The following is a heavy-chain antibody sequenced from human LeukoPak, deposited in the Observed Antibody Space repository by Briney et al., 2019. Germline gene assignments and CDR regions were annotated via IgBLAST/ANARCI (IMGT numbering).Heavy chain of an antibody. D-gene: IGHD3-3*01. CDR3: ARLGVLRFLEWPNYGMDV. J-gene: IGHJ6*02. Sequence: SETLSPTCTVPGGSISSYYWSWIRQPPGKGLEWIGYIYYSGGTNYNPSLKSRVTISVDTSKNQFSLKLSSVTAADTAVYYCARLGVLRFLEWPNYGMDVWGQGTTVTVSS. V-gene: IGHV4-59*01. CDR2: IYYSGGT. CDR1: GGSISSYY.